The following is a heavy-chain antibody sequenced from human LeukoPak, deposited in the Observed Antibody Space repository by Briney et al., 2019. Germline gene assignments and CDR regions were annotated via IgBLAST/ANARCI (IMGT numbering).Heavy chain of an antibody. V-gene: IGHV3-48*02. J-gene: IGHJ4*02. CDR1: GFTFSSYS. Sequence: GGSLRLSCAASGFTFSSYSMNWVRQAPGKGLGWVSYIGTSSSTIYYADSVKGRFTISRDNAKHSLYLQMNSLRDEDTAVYYCARHDYGGNSGDYWGQGTLVTVSS. CDR3: ARHDYGGNSGDY. CDR2: IGTSSSTI. D-gene: IGHD4-23*01.